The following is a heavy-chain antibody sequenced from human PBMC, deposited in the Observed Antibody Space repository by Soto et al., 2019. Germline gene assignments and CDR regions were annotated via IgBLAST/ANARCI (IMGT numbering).Heavy chain of an antibody. J-gene: IGHJ4*02. CDR3: ARDFEY. Sequence: EVQLVESGGRLVQPGGSLRLSCEASGFTFSTFWMHWVRQAPGKGLVWVSRINSDGSSTYYADSVKGRVTISRDNAKNTLYLQVNSLRPEDTAVYYCARDFEYWGQGTLVTVSS. CDR1: GFTFSTFW. V-gene: IGHV3-74*01. CDR2: INSDGSST.